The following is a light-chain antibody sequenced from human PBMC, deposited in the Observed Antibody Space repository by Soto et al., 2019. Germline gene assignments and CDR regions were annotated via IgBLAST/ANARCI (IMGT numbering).Light chain of an antibody. Sequence: EFVLTQSPGTLSLSPGERATLSCRASQSVSTSFLAWYQQKPGQAPRPLIYGAFSRATGIPDRFSGSGSGTDFTLTISRLEPEDFAVYYCQQYGNSIPITFGQGTRLEIK. J-gene: IGKJ5*01. CDR1: QSVSTSF. V-gene: IGKV3-20*01. CDR2: GAF. CDR3: QQYGNSIPIT.